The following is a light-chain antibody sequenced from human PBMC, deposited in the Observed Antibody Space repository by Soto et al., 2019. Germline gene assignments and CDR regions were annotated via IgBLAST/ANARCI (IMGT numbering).Light chain of an antibody. CDR1: QSVGTY. J-gene: IGKJ1*01. Sequence: PGERATLSCRASQSVGTYLVWYQHKPGQAPRLLIHDVSNRATGIPARFSGSGSGTDFTLTISSLEPEDFAVYYCHQRRDWPRTFGQGTKVEIK. CDR2: DVS. CDR3: HQRRDWPRT. V-gene: IGKV3-11*01.